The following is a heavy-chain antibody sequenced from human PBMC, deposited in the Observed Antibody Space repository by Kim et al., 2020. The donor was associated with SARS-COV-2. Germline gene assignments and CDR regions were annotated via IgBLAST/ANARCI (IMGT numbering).Heavy chain of an antibody. J-gene: IGHJ6*02. Sequence: GGSLRLSCAASGFTFSSYWMSWVRQAPGKGLEWVANIKQDGSEKYYVDSVKGRFTISRDNAKSSLYLQMNSLRAEDTAVYYCARDPRIIVGATYYYYGMDVWGQGTTVTVSS. V-gene: IGHV3-7*01. CDR2: IKQDGSEK. D-gene: IGHD1-26*01. CDR1: GFTFSSYW. CDR3: ARDPRIIVGATYYYYGMDV.